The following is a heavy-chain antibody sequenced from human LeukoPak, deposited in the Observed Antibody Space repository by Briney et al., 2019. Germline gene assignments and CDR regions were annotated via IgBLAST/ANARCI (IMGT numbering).Heavy chain of an antibody. CDR2: LISSGSTI. CDR3: AREIIQLGEGYYYYYGMDV. CDR1: GFSFSSFE. D-gene: IGHD5-18*01. Sequence: PGGSLRLSCAAAGFSFSSFEMNWLGPAPWKGLEWVSYLISSGSTIYHADHVKGRFTISRDNAKNSLYLQMNSLRAEDTAVYYCAREIIQLGEGYYYYYGMDVWGQGTTVTVSS. J-gene: IGHJ6*02. V-gene: IGHV3-48*03.